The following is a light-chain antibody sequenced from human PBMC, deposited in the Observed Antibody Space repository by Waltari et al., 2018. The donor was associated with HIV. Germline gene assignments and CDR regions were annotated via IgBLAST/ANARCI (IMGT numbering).Light chain of an antibody. J-gene: IGLJ3*02. CDR3: AVWDDSLRSVL. Sequence: QSVLTQPPSASGTPGQRVHISCSGGSSNIGSNPVNWYRQFPGEAPKLLIYTNIQRPSGVPDRFSGSKSGTSASLAISGLQSEDEADFYCAVWDDSLRSVLFGGGTRLTVL. V-gene: IGLV1-44*01. CDR1: SSNIGSNP. CDR2: TNI.